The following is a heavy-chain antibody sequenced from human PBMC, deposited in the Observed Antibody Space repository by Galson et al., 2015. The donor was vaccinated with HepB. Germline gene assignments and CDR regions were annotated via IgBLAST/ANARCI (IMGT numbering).Heavy chain of an antibody. CDR1: GFTFGDYA. J-gene: IGHJ4*02. CDR2: IRSKAYGGTT. CDR3: TRDGEYYDSSGYYFDY. D-gene: IGHD3-22*01. Sequence: SLRLSCAASGFTFGDYAMSWFRQAPGKGLEWVGFIRSKAYGGTTEYAASVKGRFPISRDDSKSIAYLQMNSLKTEDTAVYYCTRDGEYYDSSGYYFDYWGQGTLVTVSS. V-gene: IGHV3-49*03.